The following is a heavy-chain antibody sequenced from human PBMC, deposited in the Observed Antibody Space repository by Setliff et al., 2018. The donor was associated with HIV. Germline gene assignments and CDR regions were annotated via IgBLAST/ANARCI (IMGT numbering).Heavy chain of an antibody. Sequence: LSLTCTVSGGSISSYYWSWIRQPAGKGLEWIGRIYTSGSTNYNPSLKSRVTMSVDTSKNQFSLKLSSVTAADTAVYYCARHANYDFWSGYWGYYFDYWGQGTLVTVSS. V-gene: IGHV4-4*07. CDR3: ARHANYDFWSGYWGYYFDY. D-gene: IGHD3-3*01. CDR1: GGSISSYY. CDR2: IYTSGST. J-gene: IGHJ4*02.